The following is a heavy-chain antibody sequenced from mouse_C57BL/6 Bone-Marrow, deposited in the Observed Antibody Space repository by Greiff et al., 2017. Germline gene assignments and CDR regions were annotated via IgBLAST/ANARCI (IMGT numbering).Heavy chain of an antibody. J-gene: IGHJ3*01. V-gene: IGHV1-59*01. CDR2: IDPSDSYT. D-gene: IGHD2-2*01. CDR1: GYTFTSYW. Sequence: QVQLQQPGAELVRPGTSVKLSCKASGYTFTSYWMHWVKQRPGQGLEWIGVIDPSDSYTNYNQQFKGKATLTVDTSSSTACMQLSSLTSEDSAVYYCAPLRWLRRGFAYWGQGTLVTVSA. CDR3: APLRWLRRGFAY.